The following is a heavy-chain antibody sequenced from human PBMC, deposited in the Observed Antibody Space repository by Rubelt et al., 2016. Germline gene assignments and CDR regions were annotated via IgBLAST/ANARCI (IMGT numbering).Heavy chain of an antibody. J-gene: IGHJ3*02. CDR2: IAYDGSNK. Sequence: QVQLVESGGGVVQPGRSLRLSCAASGFTFSSYAMHWVRQAPGKGLEWVAGIAYDGSNKYYADSVKGRFTISRDNSKNALYLQMNSLRAEDTAVYYCAKGSDYYDSSGEAFDIWGQGTMVTVSS. D-gene: IGHD3-22*01. CDR3: AKGSDYYDSSGEAFDI. V-gene: IGHV3-30*04. CDR1: GFTFSSYA.